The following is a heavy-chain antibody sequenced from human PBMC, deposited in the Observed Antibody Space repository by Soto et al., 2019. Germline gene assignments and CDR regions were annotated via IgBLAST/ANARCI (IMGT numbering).Heavy chain of an antibody. CDR3: ARGPSAAAAYYYYYGMDV. CDR2: VYHSGST. Sequence: SETLSLTCAVYGGSFSGYYWTWIRQSPGKGLEWIGEVYHSGSTNYNPSLKGRVTISVDKSKNQFSLKLSSVTAADTAVYYCARGPSAAAAYYYYYGMDVWGQGTTVTVSS. CDR1: GGSFSGYY. J-gene: IGHJ6*02. V-gene: IGHV4-34*01. D-gene: IGHD6-13*01.